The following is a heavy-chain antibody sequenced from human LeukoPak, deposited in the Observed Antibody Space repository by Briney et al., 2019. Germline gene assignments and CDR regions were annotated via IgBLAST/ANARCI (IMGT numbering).Heavy chain of an antibody. CDR2: IWYDESNS. J-gene: IGHJ6*03. V-gene: IGHV3-33*06. Sequence: GGSLRLSCAASGFTLSSYAMHWVRQAPGKGLEWVAVIWYDESNSYYADSVKGRFTISRDNSKKTLYLQMNSLRAEDTAVYYCAKSFLELEAYDYYMDVWGKGTTVTVSS. CDR1: GFTLSSYA. D-gene: IGHD1-7*01. CDR3: AKSFLELEAYDYYMDV.